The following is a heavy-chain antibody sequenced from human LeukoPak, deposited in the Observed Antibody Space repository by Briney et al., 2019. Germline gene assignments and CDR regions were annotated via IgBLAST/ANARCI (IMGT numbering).Heavy chain of an antibody. D-gene: IGHD3-22*01. CDR2: ISAYNGNT. CDR3: ARGRRDCSGYYVDY. J-gene: IGHJ4*02. Sequence: VASVKVSCKASGYKFTSYGFSWVRQAPGQGLEWMGWISAYNGNTNYAQKLQGRVTMTTDASTSTAYMELRSLRSDDTAVYYCARGRRDCSGYYVDYWGQGTLVTVSS. V-gene: IGHV1-18*01. CDR1: GYKFTSYG.